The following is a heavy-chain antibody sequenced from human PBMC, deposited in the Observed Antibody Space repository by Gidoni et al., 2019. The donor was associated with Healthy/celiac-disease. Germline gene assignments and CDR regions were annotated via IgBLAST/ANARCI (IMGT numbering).Heavy chain of an antibody. CDR2: ISSSSSYT. CDR3: ARGGYGSGSYYYPY. J-gene: IGHJ4*02. CDR1: GFTFSDYY. V-gene: IGHV3-11*06. Sequence: QVHLVESGGGLFKPGGSLRLSCPASGFTFSDYYMSWIRQAPGKGLEWVSYISSSSSYTNYAESVKGRFTISRDNAKKSLYLQMNSLRAEDTAVYYCARGGYGSGSYYYPYWGQGTLVTVSS. D-gene: IGHD3-10*01.